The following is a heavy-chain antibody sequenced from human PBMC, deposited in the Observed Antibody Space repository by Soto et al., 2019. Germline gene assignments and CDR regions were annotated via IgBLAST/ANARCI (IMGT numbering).Heavy chain of an antibody. CDR2: IYYSGGT. V-gene: IGHV4-31*03. Sequence: PXETLSLTCTVSGGSLRGGGYFWRWIRQHPGKSLEWIGNIYYSGGTYYNPSLESRVDISVDTSKNEFTLKVDSVTAADTAMYFCARFLKEENPKLESWYAFNIWGQATLVTFSS. CDR1: GGSLRGGGYF. CDR3: ARFLKEENPKLESWYAFNI. D-gene: IGHD6-13*01. J-gene: IGHJ4*02.